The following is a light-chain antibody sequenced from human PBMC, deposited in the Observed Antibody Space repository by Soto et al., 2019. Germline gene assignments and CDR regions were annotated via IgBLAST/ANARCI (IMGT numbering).Light chain of an antibody. V-gene: IGKV3-20*01. CDR1: QSVSSSY. J-gene: IGKJ1*01. CDR3: QQYGSSPWT. CDR2: GAS. Sequence: EIVLTQSPGTLSLSPGERATLSCRASQSVSSSYLAWYQQKPGQAPRPLIYGASSRAIGIPDRFSGSGSGTDFTLTISRLESEDFAVYYCQQYGSSPWTFGQGTRWIAN.